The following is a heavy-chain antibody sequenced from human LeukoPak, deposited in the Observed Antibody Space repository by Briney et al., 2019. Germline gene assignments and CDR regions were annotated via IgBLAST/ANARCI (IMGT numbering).Heavy chain of an antibody. J-gene: IGHJ4*02. V-gene: IGHV4-39*01. D-gene: IGHD6-25*01. CDR2: IYYRGNT. CDR1: GGSITDTTYF. Sequence: PSETLSLTCTVSGGSITDTTYFWGWTRQPPGKGLEWIGSIYYRGNTYYTPSLKSRVTLSVDTSKNQFSLKVISVTAADTAVYYCARRKVAAEIDYWGQGTLVTVSS. CDR3: ARRKVAAEIDY.